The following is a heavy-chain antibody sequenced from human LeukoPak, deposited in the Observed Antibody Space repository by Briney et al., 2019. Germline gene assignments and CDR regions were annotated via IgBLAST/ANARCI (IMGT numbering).Heavy chain of an antibody. J-gene: IGHJ4*02. CDR2: INPKNGAT. V-gene: IGHV1-2*02. D-gene: IGHD3-16*01. CDR1: GYTFTGYY. Sequence: ASVKVSCKGSGYTFTGYYMHWVRQAPGQGLEWMAWINPKNGATHYAQKFQGRVAVTRDTSISTAYMELSSLESDDTAVYYCARDLMTTPTWDFDYWGQGTLVSVSS. CDR3: ARDLMTTPTWDFDY.